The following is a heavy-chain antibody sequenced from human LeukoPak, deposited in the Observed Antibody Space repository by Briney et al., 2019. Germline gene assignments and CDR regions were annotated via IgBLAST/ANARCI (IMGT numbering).Heavy chain of an antibody. CDR1: GFTFSSYW. D-gene: IGHD3-10*01. V-gene: IGHV3-7*01. CDR2: IKQDGSAK. Sequence: GGSLRLSCAASGFTFSSYWMSWVRQAPGKGLEWVANIKQDGSAKYYVDSVKGRFTISRDNAKNSLYLQMNSLRAEDTAVYYCARDHSQYYYGSGSSYDYWGQGTLVTVSS. CDR3: ARDHSQYYYGSGSSYDY. J-gene: IGHJ4*02.